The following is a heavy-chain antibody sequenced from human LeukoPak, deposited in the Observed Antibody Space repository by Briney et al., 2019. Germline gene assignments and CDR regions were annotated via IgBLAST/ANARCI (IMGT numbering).Heavy chain of an antibody. Sequence: SETLSLTCAVYGGSFSGYYWSWIRQPPGKGPEWIGEINHSGSTNYNPSLKSRVTISVDTSKNQFSLKLSSVTAADTAVYYCARGRRGLWFGELYPTTWGQGTLVTVSS. J-gene: IGHJ5*02. CDR3: ARGRRGLWFGELYPTT. CDR1: GGSFSGYY. CDR2: INHSGST. V-gene: IGHV4-34*01. D-gene: IGHD3-10*01.